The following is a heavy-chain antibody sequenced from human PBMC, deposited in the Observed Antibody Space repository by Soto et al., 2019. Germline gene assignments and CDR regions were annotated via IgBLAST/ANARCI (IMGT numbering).Heavy chain of an antibody. Sequence: ASVKVSCKASGYTFANYSMHWVRQAPGQRLECMGWINAGNGYTKYSQKFQDRVTITRDTPASTAYMELSSLRSEDTAVYYCARGGSGSYYEVDYWGQGTLVTVSS. J-gene: IGHJ4*02. V-gene: IGHV1-3*01. D-gene: IGHD1-26*01. CDR1: GYTFANYS. CDR3: ARGGSGSYYEVDY. CDR2: INAGNGYT.